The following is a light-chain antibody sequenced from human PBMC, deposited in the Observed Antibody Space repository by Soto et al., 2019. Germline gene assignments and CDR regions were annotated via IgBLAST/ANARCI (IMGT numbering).Light chain of an antibody. CDR1: TSDVGGYNL. CDR2: EGT. V-gene: IGLV2-23*01. J-gene: IGLJ1*01. CDR3: CSYASSSSYV. Sequence: QSVLTQPASVSVSPGQSITSSCSGTTSDVGGYNLVSWYQQHTAKAPKLLIYEGTQRPSGVSSRFSGSKPGNTASLTISGLQAEDEADYYCCSYASSSSYVFGTGTKVTVL.